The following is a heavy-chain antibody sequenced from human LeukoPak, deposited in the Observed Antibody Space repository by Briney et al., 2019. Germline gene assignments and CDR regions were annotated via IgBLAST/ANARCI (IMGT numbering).Heavy chain of an antibody. D-gene: IGHD5-24*01. V-gene: IGHV4-31*02. CDR2: IYYTGTT. Sequence: SQTLSLTCAVSGGAISSGGYYWGWIRQHPGKGLEWVRYIYYTGTTSSRPSHKSRVTITLDTSKNQFSLRRNPGTAADAAVYFCARSGDAYSFDYWGQGSLVTVSS. J-gene: IGHJ4*02. CDR1: GGAISSGGYY. CDR3: ARSGDAYSFDY.